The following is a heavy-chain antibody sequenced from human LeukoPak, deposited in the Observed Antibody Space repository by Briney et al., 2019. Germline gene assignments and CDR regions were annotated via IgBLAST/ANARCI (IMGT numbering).Heavy chain of an antibody. J-gene: IGHJ4*02. V-gene: IGHV3-30*03. D-gene: IGHD3-10*01. CDR1: GFTFGSYG. Sequence: QTGGSLRLSCAASGFTFGSYGMHWVRQAPGKGLEWVAVISYDGSNKYYADSVKGRFTISRDNSKNTLYLQMDSLRAEDTAVYYCARGGLWFGDMKYYFDYWGQGTLVTVSS. CDR3: ARGGLWFGDMKYYFDY. CDR2: ISYDGSNK.